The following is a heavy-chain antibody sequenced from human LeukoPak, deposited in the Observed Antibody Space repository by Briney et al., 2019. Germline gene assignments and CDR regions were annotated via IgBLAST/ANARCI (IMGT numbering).Heavy chain of an antibody. D-gene: IGHD5-12*01. J-gene: IGHJ6*02. Sequence: SETLSLTCTVSGGSISSYYWSWIRQPPGKGLEWIGYIYYSGSTNYNPSLKSRVTISVDTSKNQFSLKLSSVTAADTAVYYCAREVATIRPYYYGMDVWGQGTTVTVSS. CDR3: AREVATIRPYYYGMDV. V-gene: IGHV4-59*12. CDR2: IYYSGST. CDR1: GGSISSYY.